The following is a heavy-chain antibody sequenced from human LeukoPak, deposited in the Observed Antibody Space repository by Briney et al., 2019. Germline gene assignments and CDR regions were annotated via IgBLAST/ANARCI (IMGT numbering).Heavy chain of an antibody. J-gene: IGHJ6*03. Sequence: PSETLPLTCAVYGGSFSGYYWSWIRQPPGKGLEWIGEINHSGSTNYNPSLKSRVTISVDTSKNQFSLKLSSVTAADTAVYYCARDPYSGSYGNYYYYFMDVWGKGTTVTISS. CDR3: ARDPYSGSYGNYYYYFMDV. CDR1: GGSFSGYY. D-gene: IGHD1-26*01. CDR2: INHSGST. V-gene: IGHV4-34*01.